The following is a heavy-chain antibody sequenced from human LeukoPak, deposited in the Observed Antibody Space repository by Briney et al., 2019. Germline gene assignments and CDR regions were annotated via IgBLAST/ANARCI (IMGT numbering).Heavy chain of an antibody. CDR1: GFTFSDYF. D-gene: IGHD4-17*01. CDR3: ARDRGFGDSLYWYFDL. J-gene: IGHJ2*01. CDR2: ISSSGSHT. Sequence: KPGGSLRLSCAASGFTFSDYFMSWIRQAPGKGLEWVSYISSSGSHTDYADSVKGRFTISRDNAKNSLYLQMNSLRAEDTAVYYCARDRGFGDSLYWYFDLWGRGTMVTVSS. V-gene: IGHV3-11*06.